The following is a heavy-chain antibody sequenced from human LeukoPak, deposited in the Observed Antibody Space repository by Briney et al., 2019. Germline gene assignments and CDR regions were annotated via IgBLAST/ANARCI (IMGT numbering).Heavy chain of an antibody. V-gene: IGHV1-46*01. J-gene: IGHJ6*03. D-gene: IGHD3-10*01. Sequence: ASVKVSCKASGYTFTSYYMHWVRQAPGQGLEWMGIINPSGGSTSYAQKFQGRVTMTRDTSTGTVYMELSSLRSEDTAVYYCARDGGSGSYSGYYYYYYMDVWGKGTTVTISS. CDR3: ARDGGSGSYSGYYYYYYMDV. CDR1: GYTFTSYY. CDR2: INPSGGST.